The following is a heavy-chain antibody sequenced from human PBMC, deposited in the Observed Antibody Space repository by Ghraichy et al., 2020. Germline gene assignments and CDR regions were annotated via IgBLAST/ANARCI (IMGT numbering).Heavy chain of an antibody. V-gene: IGHV3-30*02. CDR3: AKDGYYYDSSDWFDP. Sequence: GGSLRLSCAASGFTFSSYGMHWVRQAPGKGLEWVAFIRYDGSNKYYADSVKGRFTISRDSSKNTLYLQMNSLRAEDTAVYYCAKDGYYYDSSDWFDPWGQGTLVTVSS. J-gene: IGHJ5*02. CDR1: GFTFSSYG. D-gene: IGHD3-22*01. CDR2: IRYDGSNK.